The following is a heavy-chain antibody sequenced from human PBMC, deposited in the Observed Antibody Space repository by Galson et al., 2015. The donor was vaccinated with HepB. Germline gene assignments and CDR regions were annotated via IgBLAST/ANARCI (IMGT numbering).Heavy chain of an antibody. CDR2: INHSGST. V-gene: IGHV4-34*01. CDR1: GGSFSGYY. Sequence: TLYLTCAVYGGSFSGYYWSWIRQPPGKGLEWIGEINHSGSTNYNPSLKSRVTISVDTSKNQVSLKLSSVTAADTAVYYCARARAVAGKGTRLFDYWGQGTLVTVSS. D-gene: IGHD6-19*01. J-gene: IGHJ4*02. CDR3: ARARAVAGKGTRLFDY.